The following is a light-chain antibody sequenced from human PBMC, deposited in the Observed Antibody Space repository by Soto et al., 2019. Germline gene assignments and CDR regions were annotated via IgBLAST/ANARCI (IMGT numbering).Light chain of an antibody. J-gene: IGLJ2*01. Sequence: QPVLTQSSSASASLGASVKLTCTLSSGHSSYAIAWHQQQPEKGPRYLMKLNSDGSHSKGDGIPDRFSGSSSGAERYLTISSLQSEDEADYYCQTWATGIQNVVFGGGTKLTVL. CDR3: QTWATGIQNVV. CDR2: LNSDGSH. V-gene: IGLV4-69*01. CDR1: SGHSSYA.